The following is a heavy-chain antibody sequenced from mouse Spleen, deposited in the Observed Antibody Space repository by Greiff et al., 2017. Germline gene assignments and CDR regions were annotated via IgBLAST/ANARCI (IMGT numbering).Heavy chain of an antibody. J-gene: IGHJ4*01. Sequence: EVKLVESGGGLVQPKGSLKLSCAASGFSFNTYAMNWVRQAPGKGLEWVARIRSKSNNYATYYADSVKDRFTISRDDSESMLYLQMNNLKTEDTAMYYCVRAYGTVMDYWGQGTSVTVSS. V-gene: IGHV10-1*01. CDR1: GFSFNTYA. CDR3: VRAYGTVMDY. D-gene: IGHD2-1*01. CDR2: IRSKSNNYAT.